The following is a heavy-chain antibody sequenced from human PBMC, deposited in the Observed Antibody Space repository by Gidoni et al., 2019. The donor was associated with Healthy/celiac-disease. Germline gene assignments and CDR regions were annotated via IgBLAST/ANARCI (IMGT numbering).Heavy chain of an antibody. Sequence: QVQLVQAGAEVKEPGASVKVSCNASGGTFSSYAISCVRQAPGQGLEWMGGIIPIFGTANYAQKFQGRVTITADKSTSTAYMALSSLRSEDTAVYYCARDAFRGLGDLGYWGQGTLVTVSS. V-gene: IGHV1-69*06. J-gene: IGHJ4*02. CDR2: IIPIFGTA. CDR1: GGTFSSYA. CDR3: ARDAFRGLGDLGY. D-gene: IGHD3-16*01.